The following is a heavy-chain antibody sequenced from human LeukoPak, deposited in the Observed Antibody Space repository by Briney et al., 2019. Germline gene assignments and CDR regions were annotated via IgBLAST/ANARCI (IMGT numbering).Heavy chain of an antibody. CDR2: FDPENDER. Sequence: ASVKVSCKVFGHTLSELTMHWVRQAPGKGLEWMGGFDPENDERMYAGKFRGRVTMSEDLSTDTVYMELSSLRSEDTAVYFCSAEMTSVVPDYWGQGTLVTVSS. J-gene: IGHJ4*02. V-gene: IGHV1-24*01. D-gene: IGHD4-11*01. CDR1: GHTLSELT. CDR3: SAEMTSVVPDY.